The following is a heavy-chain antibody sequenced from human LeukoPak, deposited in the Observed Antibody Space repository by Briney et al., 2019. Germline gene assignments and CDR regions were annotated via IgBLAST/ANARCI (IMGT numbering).Heavy chain of an antibody. CDR2: ISGSGGST. Sequence: GGSLRLSCAVSGITLSNHGMSWVRQAPGKGREWVAGISGSGGSTNYADSVKGRFTISRDNPKNTLFLQMNSLRAEDTAVYFCAKRGVVIRVILVGFHREAYYFDSWGQGALVTVSS. D-gene: IGHD2-21*01. CDR3: AKRGVVIRVILVGFHREAYYFDS. CDR1: GITLSNHG. J-gene: IGHJ4*02. V-gene: IGHV3-23*01.